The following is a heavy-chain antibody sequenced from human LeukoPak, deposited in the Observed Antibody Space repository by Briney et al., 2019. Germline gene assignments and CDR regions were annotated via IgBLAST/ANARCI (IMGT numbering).Heavy chain of an antibody. V-gene: IGHV4-38-2*01. CDR3: ARFSGDYYYYMDV. J-gene: IGHJ6*03. Sequence: ETSETLSLTCAVSGYSISSGYYWGWIRQPPGKGLEWIGSIYHSGTTYSNPSLKSRVTISVDTSKNQFSLKLSSVTAADTAVYYCARFSGDYYYYMDVWGKGTTVTVSS. CDR2: IYHSGTT. CDR1: GYSISSGYY. D-gene: IGHD2-21*01.